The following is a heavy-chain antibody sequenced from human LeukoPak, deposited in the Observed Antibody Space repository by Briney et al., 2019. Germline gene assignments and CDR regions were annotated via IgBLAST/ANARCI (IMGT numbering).Heavy chain of an antibody. CDR3: ARSSGSYSWDYFDY. V-gene: IGHV1-2*02. CDR2: INPNSGGT. CDR1: GYTFTGYY. Sequence: ASVKVSCKASGYTFTGYYMHWVRQAPGQGLEWMGWINPNSGGTDYAQKFQGRVTMTRDTSISTAYMELSRLRSDDTAVYYCARSSGSYSWDYFDYWGQGTLVTVFS. D-gene: IGHD1-26*01. J-gene: IGHJ4*02.